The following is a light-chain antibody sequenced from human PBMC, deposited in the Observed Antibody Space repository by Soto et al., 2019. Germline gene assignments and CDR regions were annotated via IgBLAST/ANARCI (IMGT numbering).Light chain of an antibody. V-gene: IGLV1-47*01. CDR3: AAWDDSLSGLV. CDR2: RNN. Sequence: QSVLTQPPSASGTPGQRVTISCSGSSSNIGSNYVYWYQQPPGTAPKLLIYRNNPRPSGVPDRFSGSKSGTSASLAISGLRSEDEADYYCAAWDDSLSGLVFGTGTKVTVL. CDR1: SSNIGSNY. J-gene: IGLJ1*01.